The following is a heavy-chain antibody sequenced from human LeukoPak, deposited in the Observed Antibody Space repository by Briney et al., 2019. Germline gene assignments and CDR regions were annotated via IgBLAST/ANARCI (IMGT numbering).Heavy chain of an antibody. CDR2: INPNSGGT. D-gene: IGHD6-13*01. Sequence: GASVKVSCKASGYTFTGYYMHWVRQAPGQGLEWMGWINPNSGGTNYAQKFQGRVTMTRDTSISTAYMELSRLRSDDTAVYYCARIAAADPYNYYYYYMDVWGKGTTVTVSS. J-gene: IGHJ6*03. CDR3: ARIAAADPYNYYYYYMDV. CDR1: GYTFTGYY. V-gene: IGHV1-2*02.